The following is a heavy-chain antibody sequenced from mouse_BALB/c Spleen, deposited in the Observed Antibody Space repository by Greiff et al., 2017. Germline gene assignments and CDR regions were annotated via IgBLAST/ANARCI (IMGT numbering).Heavy chain of an antibody. CDR2: IWAGGST. V-gene: IGHV2-9*02. J-gene: IGHJ4*01. CDR3: ARGYYGLYAMDY. CDR1: GFSLTSYG. D-gene: IGHD1-2*01. Sequence: VQRVESGPGLVAPSQSLSITCTVSGFSLTSYGVHWVRQPPGKGLEWLGVIWAGGSTNYNSALMSRLSISKDNSKSQVFLKMNSLQTDDTAMYYCARGYYGLYAMDYWGQGTSVTVSS.